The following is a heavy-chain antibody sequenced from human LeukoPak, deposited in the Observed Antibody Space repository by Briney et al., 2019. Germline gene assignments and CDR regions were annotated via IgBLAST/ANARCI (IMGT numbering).Heavy chain of an antibody. Sequence: SETLSLTCAVYGGSFSGYYWSWIRQPPGKGLEWMGEINHSGSTNYNPSLKSRVTISVDTSKNQFSLKLSSVTAADTAVYYCARASPLYYYYYMDVWGKGTTVTVSS. J-gene: IGHJ6*03. CDR3: ARASPLYYYYYMDV. CDR1: GGSFSGYY. V-gene: IGHV4-34*01. CDR2: INHSGST.